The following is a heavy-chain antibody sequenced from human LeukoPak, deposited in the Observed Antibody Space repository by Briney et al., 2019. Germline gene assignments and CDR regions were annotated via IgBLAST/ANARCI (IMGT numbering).Heavy chain of an antibody. CDR2: ISSSGSTI. D-gene: IGHD5-12*01. Sequence: GGSPRLSCAASGFTFSDYYMSWIRQAPGKGLEWVSYISSSGSTIYYADSVKGRFTISRDNARNSLYLQMNSLRAEDTAVYYCARAVSGYDFDYWGQGTLVTVSS. V-gene: IGHV3-11*04. J-gene: IGHJ4*02. CDR1: GFTFSDYY. CDR3: ARAVSGYDFDY.